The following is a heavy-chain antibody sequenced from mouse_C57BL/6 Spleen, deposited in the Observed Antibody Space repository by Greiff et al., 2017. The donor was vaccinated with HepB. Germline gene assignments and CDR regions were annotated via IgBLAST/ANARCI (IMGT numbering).Heavy chain of an antibody. J-gene: IGHJ2*01. D-gene: IGHD1-1*01. Sequence: EVQLQQSGAELVRPGASVKLSCTASGFNIKDYYMHWVKQRPEQGLEWIGRIDPEDGDTEYAPKFQGKATMTADTSSNTAYLQLSSLTSEDAAVYYCTTPITTVVAGDYWGQGTTLTVSS. CDR1: GFNIKDYY. CDR3: TTPITTVVAGDY. CDR2: IDPEDGDT. V-gene: IGHV14-1*01.